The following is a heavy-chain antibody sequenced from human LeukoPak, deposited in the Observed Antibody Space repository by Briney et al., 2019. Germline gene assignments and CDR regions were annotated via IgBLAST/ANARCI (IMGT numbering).Heavy chain of an antibody. CDR1: GGSFSGYY. J-gene: IGHJ4*02. Sequence: SETLSLTCAVYGGSFSGYYWSWIRQPPGKGLEWIGEINHSGSTNYNPSLKSRVTIPVDTSKNQFSLKLSSVTAADTAVYYCARGGWGLLWFGELLYAGYFDYWGQGTLVTVSS. CDR2: INHSGST. CDR3: ARGGWGLLWFGELLYAGYFDY. V-gene: IGHV4-34*01. D-gene: IGHD3-10*01.